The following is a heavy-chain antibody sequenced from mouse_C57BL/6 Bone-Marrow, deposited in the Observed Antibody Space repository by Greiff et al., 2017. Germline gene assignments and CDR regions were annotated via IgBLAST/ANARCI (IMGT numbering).Heavy chain of an antibody. D-gene: IGHD1-1*01. V-gene: IGHV1-50*01. CDR1: GYTFTSYW. Sequence: QVQLQQPGAELVKPGASVKLSCKASGYTFTSYWMQWVKQRPGQGLEWIGEIDPSDSYTNYNQKFKGKATLTVDTSSSTAYMQLSSLTSEDSAVYYGARSRLLLRGVSYWGQGTTLTVSA. J-gene: IGHJ2*01. CDR2: IDPSDSYT. CDR3: ARSRLLLRGVSY.